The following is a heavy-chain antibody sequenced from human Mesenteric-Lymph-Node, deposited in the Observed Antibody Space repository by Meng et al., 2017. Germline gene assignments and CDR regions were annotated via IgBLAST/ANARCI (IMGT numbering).Heavy chain of an antibody. Sequence: SLKISCAASGFTFDDYAMHWVRQAPGKGLEWVSGISWNSGSIGYADSVKGRFTISRDNAKNSLYLQMNSLRAEDTALYYCAKDIGAAVAGPDYWGQGTLVTVSS. CDR1: GFTFDDYA. J-gene: IGHJ4*02. D-gene: IGHD6-19*01. CDR2: ISWNSGSI. V-gene: IGHV3-9*01. CDR3: AKDIGAAVAGPDY.